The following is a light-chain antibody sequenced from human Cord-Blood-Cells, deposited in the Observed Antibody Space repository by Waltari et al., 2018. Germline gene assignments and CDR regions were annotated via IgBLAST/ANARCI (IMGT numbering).Light chain of an antibody. CDR2: EGS. J-gene: IGLJ1*01. V-gene: IGLV2-23*01. CDR1: SSDVGSFNL. Sequence: QSALTQPASVSGPPGHPITISCTGTSSDVGSFNLVSWYQQHPGKAPKLMIYEGSKRPSGVSNRFSGSKSGNTASLTISGLQAEDEADYYCCSYAGSSTFYVFGTGTKVTVL. CDR3: CSYAGSSTFYV.